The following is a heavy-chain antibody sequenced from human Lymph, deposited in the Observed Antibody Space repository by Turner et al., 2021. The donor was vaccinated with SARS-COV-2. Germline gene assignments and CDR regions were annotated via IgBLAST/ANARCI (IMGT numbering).Heavy chain of an antibody. D-gene: IGHD5-12*01. CDR3: AKGVSGGWLQPNSFDY. J-gene: IGHJ4*02. CDR2: ISGSVGST. Sequence: EVQLLESGGGLVQPGGSLRLSCADSGFTFSSYGMSWVRQSPGKWLECVSAISGSVGSTYYADSVKGLFTISRDNSNNTLYLQMNSLRAEDTAVYYCAKGVSGGWLQPNSFDYWGQGTLVTVSS. CDR1: GFTFSSYG. V-gene: IGHV3-23*01.